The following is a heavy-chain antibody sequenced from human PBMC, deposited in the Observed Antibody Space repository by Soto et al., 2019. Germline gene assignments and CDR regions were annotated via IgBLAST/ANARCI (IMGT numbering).Heavy chain of an antibody. V-gene: IGHV1-18*01. CDR2: VSTNNADT. CDR1: GYTFTAYG. J-gene: IGHJ4*02. Sequence: ASVKVSCKTSGYTFTAYGLAWLRQAPGQRPAWMGWVSTNNADTNYAQKFQGRVTMTTETSTRTTYMELRSLRSDDTAVYYCARELNTDPSAYYSFAYWGQGTLVTVSS. CDR3: ARELNTDPSAYYSFAY. D-gene: IGHD3-22*01.